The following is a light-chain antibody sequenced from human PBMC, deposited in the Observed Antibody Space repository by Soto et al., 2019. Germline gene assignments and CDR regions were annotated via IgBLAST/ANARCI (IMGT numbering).Light chain of an antibody. V-gene: IGLV1-44*01. J-gene: IGLJ3*02. Sequence: QSVLTQPPSASGTPGQRVTISCSGSSSNIGSNTVNWYQQLQGTAPKLLIYSNNQRPSGVPDRFSGSKSGTSASLAISGLQSEDEADYYCAAWDDSRNGWVFGGGTKLTVL. CDR3: AAWDDSRNGWV. CDR2: SNN. CDR1: SSNIGSNT.